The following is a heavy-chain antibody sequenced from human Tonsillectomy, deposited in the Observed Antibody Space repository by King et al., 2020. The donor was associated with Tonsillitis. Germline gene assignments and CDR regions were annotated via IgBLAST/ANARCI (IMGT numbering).Heavy chain of an antibody. J-gene: IGHJ4*02. CDR2: INAENGDT. V-gene: IGHV1-18*01. CDR1: DYKFTSYG. CDR3: ASSGVDPSVYTWFRH. D-gene: IGHD1-26*01. Sequence: QLVQSGAEVKKPGASVKVSCKTSDYKFTSYGISWVRQAPGQGLEWMGWINAENGDTNFARKVQGRLSMTIDTSTTTAYMELRSLTSDDTAVYYCASSGVDPSVYTWFRHWGQGTLVTVSS.